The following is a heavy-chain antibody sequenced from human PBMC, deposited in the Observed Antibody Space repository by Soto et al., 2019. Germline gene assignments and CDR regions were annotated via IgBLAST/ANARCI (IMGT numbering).Heavy chain of an antibody. Sequence: SETLSLTCTVSGGSISSYYWSWIRQPPGKGLEWIGYIYYSGSTNYNPSLKSRVTISVDTSKNQFSLKLSSVTAADTAVYYCARRHSYYYGSGTRSPDYYYYMDVWGKGTTVTVSS. CDR2: IYYSGST. J-gene: IGHJ6*03. CDR1: GGSISSYY. CDR3: ARRHSYYYGSGTRSPDYYYYMDV. V-gene: IGHV4-59*08. D-gene: IGHD3-10*01.